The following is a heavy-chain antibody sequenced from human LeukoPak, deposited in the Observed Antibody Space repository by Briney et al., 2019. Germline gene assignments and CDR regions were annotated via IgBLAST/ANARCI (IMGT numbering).Heavy chain of an antibody. V-gene: IGHV3-23*01. CDR2: ISGSGGST. J-gene: IGHJ4*02. CDR3: ASLHYEILTGYYRPKYYFDY. D-gene: IGHD3-9*01. CDR1: GFTFSSYA. Sequence: GGSLRLSCAASGFTFSSYAMSWVRQAPGKGLEWVSAISGSGGSTYYADSVKGRFTISRDNSKNTLYLQMNNLRAEDTAVYYCASLHYEILTGYYRPKYYFDYWGQGTLVTVSS.